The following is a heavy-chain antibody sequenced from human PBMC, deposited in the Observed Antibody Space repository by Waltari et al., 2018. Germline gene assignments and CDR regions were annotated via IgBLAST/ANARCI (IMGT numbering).Heavy chain of an antibody. Sequence: QVQLQESGPGLAKASQTLSLTCDVSGGPIRNLNSDWSWIRQPAGKGLEWIGRIYRSGVTDYNPSLRGRATMFLDMSKNQFSLTVDSLIAADTAVYYCAVSPDTATSRAAFHFWGPGTTVSVSS. D-gene: IGHD5-18*01. V-gene: IGHV4-61*02. CDR1: GGPIRNLNSD. J-gene: IGHJ6*02. CDR2: IYRSGVT. CDR3: AVSPDTATSRAAFHF.